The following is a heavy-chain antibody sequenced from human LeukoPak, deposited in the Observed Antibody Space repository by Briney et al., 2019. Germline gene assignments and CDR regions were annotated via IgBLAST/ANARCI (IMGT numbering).Heavy chain of an antibody. D-gene: IGHD4-17*01. Sequence: SETLSLTCAVYGGSFSGYYWSWIRQPPGKGLEWIGEINHSGSTNYNPSLKSRVTISVDTSKNQSSLKLSSVTAADTAVYYCARALLDYGDYVDSWGQGTLVTVSS. V-gene: IGHV4-34*01. CDR2: INHSGST. J-gene: IGHJ4*02. CDR3: ARALLDYGDYVDS. CDR1: GGSFSGYY.